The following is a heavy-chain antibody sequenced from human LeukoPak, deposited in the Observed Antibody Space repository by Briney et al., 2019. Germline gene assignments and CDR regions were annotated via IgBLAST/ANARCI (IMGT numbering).Heavy chain of an antibody. D-gene: IGHD3-3*01. CDR3: AKDRSPRYDFWSGPNWFDP. CDR1: GFTFRSYA. V-gene: IGHV3-23*01. CDR2: ISGSGDST. J-gene: IGHJ5*02. Sequence: GGSLRLSCAASGFTFRSYAMTWVRQAPGKGLEWVSAISGSGDSTNYADSVKGRFTVSRDNSREAFYLQMNSLRAEDTAVYYCAKDRSPRYDFWSGPNWFDPRGQGALVIVSS.